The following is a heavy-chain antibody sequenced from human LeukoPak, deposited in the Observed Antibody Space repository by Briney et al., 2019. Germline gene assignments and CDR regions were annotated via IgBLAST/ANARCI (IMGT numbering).Heavy chain of an antibody. J-gene: IGHJ2*01. CDR1: GGSIISADHY. D-gene: IGHD2/OR15-2a*01. CDR3: ARLGISYWYFDL. V-gene: IGHV4-30-4*01. CDR2: IFYSGST. Sequence: SETLSLTCTVSGGSIISADHYWSWIRQPPGKGLEWIGYIFYSGSTYYNPSLKSRLTISVDASKNHFSLTLSSVTAADTAVYYCARLGISYWYFDLWGRGTLITVTS.